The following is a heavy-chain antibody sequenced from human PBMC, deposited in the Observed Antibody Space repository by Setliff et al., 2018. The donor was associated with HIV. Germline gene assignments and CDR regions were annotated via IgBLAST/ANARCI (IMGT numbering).Heavy chain of an antibody. V-gene: IGHV4-39*02. CDR3: ARDNYDSRGYFFGY. Sequence: SETLSLTCTVSGGSISSSSYYWGWIRQPPGKGLEWIGNIYYSGSTYYNPSLKSRLTISRDTSKNHFSLQLSSVTAADTAVYYCARDNYDSRGYFFGYWGQGTLVTVSS. D-gene: IGHD3-22*01. CDR1: GGSISSSSYY. CDR2: IYYSGST. J-gene: IGHJ4*02.